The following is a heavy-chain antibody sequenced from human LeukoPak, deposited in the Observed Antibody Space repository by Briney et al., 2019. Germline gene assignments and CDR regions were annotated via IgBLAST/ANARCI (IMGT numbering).Heavy chain of an antibody. D-gene: IGHD1-14*01. CDR3: ARDPIAAEPDYFDY. CDR2: IFDENNK. V-gene: IGHV3-30-3*01. CDR1: GFTFRTYA. Sequence: GGSLRLSCVTSGFTFRTYAMHWVRQAPGKGLEWVAVIFDENNKFVADSVKGRFTISRDSSKNTLYLQMNSLRDEDTAVYYCARDPIAAEPDYFDYWGQGTLVTVSS. J-gene: IGHJ4*02.